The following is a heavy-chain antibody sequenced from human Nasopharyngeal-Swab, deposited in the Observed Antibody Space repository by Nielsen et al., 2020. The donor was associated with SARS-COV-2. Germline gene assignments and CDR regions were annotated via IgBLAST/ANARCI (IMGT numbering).Heavy chain of an antibody. CDR2: VSGTANRT. Sequence: REPRGEGLEWGSTVSGTANRTSYADSVKGRFTISRDNSKNTLYLQMNSLRAEDTALYYCAKDGTPDYDFWSTYYRDSYNYYMDVWGKGTTVTVSS. D-gene: IGHD3-3*01. V-gene: IGHV3-23*01. J-gene: IGHJ6*03. CDR3: AKDGTPDYDFWSTYYRDSYNYYMDV.